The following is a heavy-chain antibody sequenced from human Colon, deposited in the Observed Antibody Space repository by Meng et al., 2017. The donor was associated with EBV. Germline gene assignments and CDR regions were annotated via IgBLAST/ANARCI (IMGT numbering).Heavy chain of an antibody. CDR2: IRTNTGTP. V-gene: IGHV7-4-1*02. Sequence: FHNSTLYVVPQAHGRGIEWMGWIRTNTGTPSYTQGSTGRFVFSLDTSVSTAYLQISSLKAEDTVVYYCARGGNFDPWGQGTLVTVSS. CDR1: FHNST. D-gene: IGHD2/OR15-2a*01. CDR3: ARGGNFDP. J-gene: IGHJ5*02.